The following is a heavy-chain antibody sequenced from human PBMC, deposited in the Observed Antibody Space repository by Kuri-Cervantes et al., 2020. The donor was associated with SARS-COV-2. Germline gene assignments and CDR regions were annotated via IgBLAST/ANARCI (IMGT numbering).Heavy chain of an antibody. CDR2: VSYSGTT. CDR1: GDSVDSSTKY. J-gene: IGHJ5*02. Sequence: GSLRLSCTVSGDSVDSSTKYWTWLRQPPGKELEWIGYVSYSGTTNYNPSLKSRVTMSLDTSNNQFSLKLNSVTAADTAVYYCARARDWFDPWGQGTLVTVSS. V-gene: IGHV4-61*01. CDR3: ARARDWFDP.